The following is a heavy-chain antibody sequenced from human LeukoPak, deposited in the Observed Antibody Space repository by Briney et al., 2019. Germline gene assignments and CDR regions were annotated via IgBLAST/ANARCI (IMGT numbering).Heavy chain of an antibody. CDR1: GYTFSAFY. CDR2: INPDSGGS. D-gene: IGHD1-14*01. Sequence: ASVKVSCKTSGYTFSAFYMHWVRQAPGQGPEWMGWINPDSGGSEYGQKFQGRVTFTSDTSSTTIYMEVRSLKSDDTAVYYCARDMTGGIWARATSFDHWGQGSLVTVSS. V-gene: IGHV1-2*02. J-gene: IGHJ4*02. CDR3: ARDMTGGIWARATSFDH.